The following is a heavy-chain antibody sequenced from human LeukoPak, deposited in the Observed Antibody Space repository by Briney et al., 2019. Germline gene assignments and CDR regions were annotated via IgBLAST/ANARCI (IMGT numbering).Heavy chain of an antibody. Sequence: GGSLRLSCAASGFTFSSYWMSWVRQAPGKGLEWVANIKEDGTETFYVDSVKGRFTVSRDNAKNSLYLQMSSLRAEDTALYYCARLYSTGCYGGPDYWGQGTLVAVSS. J-gene: IGHJ4*02. V-gene: IGHV3-7*01. CDR1: GFTFSSYW. CDR2: IKEDGTET. CDR3: ARLYSTGCYGGPDY. D-gene: IGHD6-19*01.